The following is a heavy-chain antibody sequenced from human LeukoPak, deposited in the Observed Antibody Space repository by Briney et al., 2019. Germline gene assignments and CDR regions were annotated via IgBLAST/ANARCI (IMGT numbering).Heavy chain of an antibody. CDR2: ISSSSSTI. D-gene: IGHD3-16*01. J-gene: IGHJ4*02. Sequence: GGSLRLSCAASGFTFSSYSMNWVRQAPGKGLEWVSYISSSSSTIYYADSVKGRFTISRDNAKNSLYLQMNSLRAEGTAVYYCARGGDYDYVWGSYKDYWGQGTLVTVSS. CDR1: GFTFSSYS. CDR3: ARGGDYDYVWGSYKDY. V-gene: IGHV3-48*01.